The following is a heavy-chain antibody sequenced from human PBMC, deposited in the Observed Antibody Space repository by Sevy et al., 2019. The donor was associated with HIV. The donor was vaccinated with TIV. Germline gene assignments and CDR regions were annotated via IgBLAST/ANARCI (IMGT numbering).Heavy chain of an antibody. J-gene: IGHJ4*02. D-gene: IGHD6-13*01. V-gene: IGHV1-18*04. CDR2: ISAYNGNT. Sequence: ASVKVSCKASGYTFTSYGISWVRQAPGQGLEWMGWISAYNGNTNYAQKLQGRVTMTTDTSTSTVYMELRSLRSDDTAVYYCASGERYSSSWYLYYWGQGTLVTVSS. CDR1: GYTFTSYG. CDR3: ASGERYSSSWYLYY.